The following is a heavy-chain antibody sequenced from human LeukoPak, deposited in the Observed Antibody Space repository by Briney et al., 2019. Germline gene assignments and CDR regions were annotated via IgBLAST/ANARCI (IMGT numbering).Heavy chain of an antibody. Sequence: SETLSLTCTVSGGSISSYYWSWIRQPPGKGLEWIGYIYFSGSTNYNPSLKSRVTISVDTSKNQFSLKLSSVTAADTAVYYCARDRGTGWEPDAFDIWGQGTMVTVSS. CDR2: IYFSGST. D-gene: IGHD1-26*01. CDR3: ARDRGTGWEPDAFDI. CDR1: GGSISSYY. J-gene: IGHJ3*02. V-gene: IGHV4-59*01.